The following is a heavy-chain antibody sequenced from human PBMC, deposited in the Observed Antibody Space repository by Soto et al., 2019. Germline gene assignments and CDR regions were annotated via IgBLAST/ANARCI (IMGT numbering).Heavy chain of an antibody. V-gene: IGHV4-39*01. J-gene: IGHJ5*02. Sequence: QLQLQESGPGLVKPSETLSLTCTVSGGSISSSSYYWGWIRQPPGKGLEWIGSIYYSGSTYYNPSLKSRVTISVDTSKNQFSLKLSSVTAADTAVYYCVTVVVTALTNWFDPWGQGTLVTVSS. CDR3: VTVVVTALTNWFDP. D-gene: IGHD2-21*02. CDR2: IYYSGST. CDR1: GGSISSSSYY.